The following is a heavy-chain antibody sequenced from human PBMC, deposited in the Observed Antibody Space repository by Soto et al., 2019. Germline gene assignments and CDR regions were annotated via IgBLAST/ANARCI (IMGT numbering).Heavy chain of an antibody. CDR2: ISYDGSNK. V-gene: IGHV3-30*18. CDR1: GFTFSSYG. J-gene: IGHJ4*02. CDR3: AKELVPAFYGSFDY. Sequence: GGSLRLSCAASGFTFSSYGMHWVRQAPGKGLEWVAVISYDGSNKYYADSVKGRFTISRDNSKNTLYLQMNSLRAEDTAVYYCAKELVPAFYGSFDYWGQGTLVTVSS. D-gene: IGHD4-17*01.